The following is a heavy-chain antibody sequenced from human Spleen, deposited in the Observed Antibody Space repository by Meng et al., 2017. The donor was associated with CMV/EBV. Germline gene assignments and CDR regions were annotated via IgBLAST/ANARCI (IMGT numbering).Heavy chain of an antibody. D-gene: IGHD4-11*01. CDR1: GFSFSDYY. J-gene: IGHJ6*02. CDR2: ISSSGSTI. V-gene: IGHV3-11*04. CDR3: AKDQLMTTVYYYGMDV. Sequence: GESLKISCAASGFSFSDYYMTWIRQAPGKGLEWVSYISSSGSTIYYADSVKGRFTISRDNAKNSLYLQMNSLRAEDTAVYYCAKDQLMTTVYYYGMDVWGQGTTVTVSS.